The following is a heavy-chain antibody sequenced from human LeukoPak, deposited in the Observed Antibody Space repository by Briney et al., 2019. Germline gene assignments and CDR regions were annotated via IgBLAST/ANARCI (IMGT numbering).Heavy chain of an antibody. Sequence: PGGSLRLSCAASGFTFSSYAMSWVRQAPGKGLEWVSAISGSGGSTYYAVSVKGRFTISRDNSKNTLYLQMNSLRAEDTAVYYCANEDSSGWYASGVMDYWGQGTLVTVSS. V-gene: IGHV3-23*01. CDR2: ISGSGGST. CDR1: GFTFSSYA. D-gene: IGHD6-19*01. J-gene: IGHJ4*02. CDR3: ANEDSSGWYASGVMDY.